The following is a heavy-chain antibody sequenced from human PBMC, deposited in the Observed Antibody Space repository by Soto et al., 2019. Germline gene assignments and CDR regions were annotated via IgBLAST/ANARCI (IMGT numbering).Heavy chain of an antibody. CDR2: ISSSSDFI. CDR3: GKDSGDFWSGYKTDYHYYGMDV. D-gene: IGHD3-3*01. V-gene: IGHV3-48*03. J-gene: IGHJ6*02. CDR1: GFTFRSYE. Sequence: GVSLRLSCEVSGFTFRSYEMHWVRQAPGKGLEWLSYISSSSDFIYYSESVKGRFTISRDNANNSLYLQMNSLRAADTAVYYCGKDSGDFWSGYKTDYHYYGMDVWGQGTTVIVSS.